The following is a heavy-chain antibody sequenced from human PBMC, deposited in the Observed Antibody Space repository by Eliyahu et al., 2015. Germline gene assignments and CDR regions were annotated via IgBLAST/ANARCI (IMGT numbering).Heavy chain of an antibody. V-gene: IGHV3-30*18. CDR2: ISYDGTNE. CDR3: AKGSRLISGSHFGDI. D-gene: IGHD1-26*01. J-gene: IGHJ3*02. Sequence: QVQLVESGGGVVQPGGSLRLSCAASGFSXXXHGMYWVRQAPGKGPGWVAVISYDGTNEYYADSVKGRFAISRDNSNNTLSLQMNSLRDEDTAVYYCAKGSRLISGSHFGDIWGQGTLVTVSS. CDR1: GFSXXXHG.